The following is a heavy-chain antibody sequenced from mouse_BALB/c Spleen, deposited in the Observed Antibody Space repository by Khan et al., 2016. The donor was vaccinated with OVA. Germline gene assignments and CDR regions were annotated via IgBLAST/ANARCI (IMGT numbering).Heavy chain of an antibody. CDR3: ARGDGYYFYFVY. Sequence: QVQLQQSGPELVKPGASVKMSCKASGYTFTYYVITWVKQRTGQGLEWIGEIYPGSDNAYYIERFKGKATLTADTSSNTTHMQLSSLTSEDSAVYFCARGDGYYFYFVYWGQGTTLTVSA. V-gene: IGHV1-81*01. D-gene: IGHD2-3*01. J-gene: IGHJ2*01. CDR2: IYPGSDNA. CDR1: GYTFTYYV.